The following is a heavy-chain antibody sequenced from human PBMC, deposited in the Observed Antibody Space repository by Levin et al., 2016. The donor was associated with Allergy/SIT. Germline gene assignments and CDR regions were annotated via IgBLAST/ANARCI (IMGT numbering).Heavy chain of an antibody. CDR3: ARDRRSGWSFLDY. Sequence: WIRQPPGKGLEWIGYVYYTGTTSYNPSLKSRATISVDTSKDQFSLQLSSVTAADTAVYYCARDRRSGWSFLDYWGQGALVTVSS. D-gene: IGHD6-13*01. CDR2: VYYTGTT. J-gene: IGHJ4*02. V-gene: IGHV4-59*01.